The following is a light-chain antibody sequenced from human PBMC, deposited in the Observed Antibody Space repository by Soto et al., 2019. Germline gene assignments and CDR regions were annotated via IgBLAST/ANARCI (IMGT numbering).Light chain of an antibody. V-gene: IGKV3-11*01. CDR1: QSVSIY. Sequence: EVVLTQSPATLSLSPGETATLSCRASQSVSIYLAWYQKKPGQAPRLLIYDAINRATGIPARFRGSGSGTDFTLTISALEPEDFAVYYCQQRQHWPPITFGQGTRLEIK. J-gene: IGKJ5*01. CDR3: QQRQHWPPIT. CDR2: DAI.